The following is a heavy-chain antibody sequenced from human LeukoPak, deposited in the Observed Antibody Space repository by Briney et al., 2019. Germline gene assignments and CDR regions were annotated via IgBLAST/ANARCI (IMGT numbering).Heavy chain of an antibody. V-gene: IGHV1-2*02. J-gene: IGHJ4*02. CDR2: INPNSGGT. CDR3: ARDASRRFGVVTTNFDY. Sequence: ASVKVSCKASGYTFTGYYMHWVRQAPGQGLEWMGWINPNSGGTNYAQKFQGRVTMTRDTSISTAYMELSRLRSDDTAVYYCARDASRRFGVVTTNFDYRGQGTLVTVSS. D-gene: IGHD3-3*01. CDR1: GYTFTGYY.